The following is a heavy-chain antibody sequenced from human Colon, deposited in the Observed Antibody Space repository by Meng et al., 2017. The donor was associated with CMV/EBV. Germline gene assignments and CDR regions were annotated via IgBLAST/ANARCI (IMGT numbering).Heavy chain of an antibody. D-gene: IGHD2-21*01. V-gene: IGHV3-30*02. CDR2: IRHDGSNE. CDR1: GIPFSSSG. J-gene: IGHJ4*02. CDR3: ARDKGVRTFDT. Sequence: QVQAVESGGGVVRPGESLRLVCAASGIPFSSSGIHWVRQAPGKGLEWVALIRHDGSNEYYAESVRGRFTISRDNSKNTVYLQMNSLRSEDTAVYHCARDKGVRTFDTWGQGILVTVSS.